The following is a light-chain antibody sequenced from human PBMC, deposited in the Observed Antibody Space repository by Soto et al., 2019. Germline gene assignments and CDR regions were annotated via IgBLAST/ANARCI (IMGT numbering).Light chain of an antibody. V-gene: IGKV1-5*01. Sequence: DIQMTQSPSSLSASVGDRVTITCRASQSITYWLAGYQQKPGRAPKLLIYDVFNLQSGVPSRFSGSGSGTEFTLTISSLQPDDSATYYCQQYHSFSFTFGQGTKVDIK. CDR3: QQYHSFSFT. CDR2: DVF. J-gene: IGKJ2*01. CDR1: QSITYW.